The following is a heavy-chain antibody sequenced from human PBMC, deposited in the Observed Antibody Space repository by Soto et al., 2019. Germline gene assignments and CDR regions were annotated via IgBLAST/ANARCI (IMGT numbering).Heavy chain of an antibody. CDR1: GFTFSSYA. Sequence: QVQLVESGGGVVQPGRSLRLSCAASGFTFSSYAMHWVRQAPGKGLEWVAVISYDGSNKYYADSVKGRFTISRDNSKNTLYLQMNSLRAEDTAVYYCARDLYGGNSAWYFDLWGRGTLVTVSS. CDR2: ISYDGSNK. CDR3: ARDLYGGNSAWYFDL. D-gene: IGHD4-17*01. V-gene: IGHV3-30-3*01. J-gene: IGHJ2*01.